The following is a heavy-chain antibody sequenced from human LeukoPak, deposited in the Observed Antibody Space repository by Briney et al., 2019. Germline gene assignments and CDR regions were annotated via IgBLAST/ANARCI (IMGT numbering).Heavy chain of an antibody. Sequence: ASVKVSCKASGYTFTTYAMHWVRQAPGQRLEWMGWINAGNGNTKYSQKFQARVTITRDTSASTAYMELSSLRSEDTAVYYCARDPIGSRWPYYFDYWGQETLVTVSS. D-gene: IGHD6-13*01. CDR3: ARDPIGSRWPYYFDY. CDR1: GYTFTTYA. CDR2: INAGNGNT. J-gene: IGHJ4*02. V-gene: IGHV1-3*01.